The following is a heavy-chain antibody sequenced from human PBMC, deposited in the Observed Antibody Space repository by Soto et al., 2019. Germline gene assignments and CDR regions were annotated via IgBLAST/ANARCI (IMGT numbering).Heavy chain of an antibody. CDR1: EFSISNFW. CDR3: ARLLSGYDFDY. CDR2: IKQDGSEK. V-gene: IGHV3-7*01. Sequence: GGSLRLSCAASEFSISNFWMSWVRQAPGKGLEWVANIKQDGSEKSYVDSVKGRFTISRDNAKNSLYLQMNSLRAEDTAVYYCARLLSGYDFDYWGQGTLVTVSS. D-gene: IGHD5-12*01. J-gene: IGHJ4*02.